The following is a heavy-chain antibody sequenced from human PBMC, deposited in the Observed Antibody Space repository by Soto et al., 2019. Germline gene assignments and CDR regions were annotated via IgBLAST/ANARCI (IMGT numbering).Heavy chain of an antibody. Sequence: EVRLLESGGGSAQPGGSLRLSCAASGFNFRTYAMYWVRQAPGKGLEWVSAIDDGNIAYYADSVKGRFIISRDNSRNKLYLHMDGLRVEDTAIYFCTKRPLCVGDCWYFDDWGQGILVTVSS. CDR2: IDDGNIA. D-gene: IGHD2-21*02. CDR3: TKRPLCVGDCWYFDD. J-gene: IGHJ4*02. V-gene: IGHV3-23*05. CDR1: GFNFRTYA.